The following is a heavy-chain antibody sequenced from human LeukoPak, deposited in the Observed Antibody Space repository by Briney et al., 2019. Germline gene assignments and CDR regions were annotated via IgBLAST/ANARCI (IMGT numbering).Heavy chain of an antibody. V-gene: IGHV3-21*04. CDR1: GFTFSSYS. J-gene: IGHJ4*02. CDR3: ARDLYGSGSDY. D-gene: IGHD3-10*01. CDR2: ISSSSSYI. Sequence: PGGSLRLSCAASGFTFSSYSMNWVRQAPGKGLEWVSSISSSSSYIYYADSVKGRFTISRDNSKNTLYLQMDSLRAEDTAVYYCARDLYGSGSDYWGQGTLVTVSS.